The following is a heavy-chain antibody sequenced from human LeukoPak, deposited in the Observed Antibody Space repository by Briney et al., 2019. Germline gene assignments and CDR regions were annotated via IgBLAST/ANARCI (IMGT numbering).Heavy chain of an antibody. Sequence: PSETLSLTCTVSGGSISSGSYYWSWIRQPAGKGLEWIGRIYTSGSTNYNPSLKSRVTISVDTSKNQFSLKLTSVTAADTAVYYCARVQRSTWYQFDYWGQGILVTVSS. V-gene: IGHV4-61*02. CDR2: IYTSGST. J-gene: IGHJ4*02. CDR1: GGSISSGSYY. CDR3: ARVQRSTWYQFDY. D-gene: IGHD2-2*01.